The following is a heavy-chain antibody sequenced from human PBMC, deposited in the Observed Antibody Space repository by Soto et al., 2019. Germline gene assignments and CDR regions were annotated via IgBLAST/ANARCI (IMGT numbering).Heavy chain of an antibody. D-gene: IGHD2-15*01. J-gene: IGHJ2*01. Sequence: QLQLQESGPGLVKPSETLSLTCTVSGGSISNTNYYWGWIRQPPGKDLEWIGSIDYRGNADYNPSLKSRVTMSVGTAKDQFSRELSSVTAADTAVYYCARLPGSGNSRSYWYFDLWGRGTLVTVSS. CDR2: IDYRGNA. CDR1: GGSISNTNYY. CDR3: ARLPGSGNSRSYWYFDL. V-gene: IGHV4-39*01.